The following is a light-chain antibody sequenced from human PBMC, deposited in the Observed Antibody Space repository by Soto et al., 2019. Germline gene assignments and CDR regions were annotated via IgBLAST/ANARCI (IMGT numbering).Light chain of an antibody. CDR3: HPRHT. Sequence: EIVLTQTPATLSLSPGERATLSCRASQSVSSNLAWYQQRPGQAPRLFIYDASNRATGVPARFSGSGSGTDFTLTISILDPEHFSVYYCHPRHTFGLGPKLQIK. V-gene: IGKV3-11*01. J-gene: IGKJ2*01. CDR1: QSVSSN. CDR2: DAS.